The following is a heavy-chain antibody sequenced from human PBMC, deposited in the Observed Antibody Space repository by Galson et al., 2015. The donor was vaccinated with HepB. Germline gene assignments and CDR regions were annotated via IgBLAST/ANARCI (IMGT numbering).Heavy chain of an antibody. CDR3: ATRQSGSYYDPVDY. CDR1: GYTFIGYY. Sequence: SVKVSCKASGYTFIGYYLHWVRQAPGQGLEWMGWINPNSGDTNHAQKFQGRVTMTRDTSISTAYMELSGLRSDDTAVYYCATRQSGSYYDPVDYWGQGTLVTVSS. V-gene: IGHV1-2*02. CDR2: INPNSGDT. D-gene: IGHD1-26*01. J-gene: IGHJ4*02.